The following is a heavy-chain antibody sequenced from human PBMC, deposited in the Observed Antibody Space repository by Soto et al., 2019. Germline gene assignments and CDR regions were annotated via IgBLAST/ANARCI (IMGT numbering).Heavy chain of an antibody. CDR2: IIPIFRTP. CDR3: TRVVGWRQQPKGY. D-gene: IGHD6-13*01. Sequence: QVQMVQSGAEVKKPGSSVRVSCKTSGDSFTTYALSWVRQSPGQGLEWVGGIIPIFRTPYYAQKFQGRGTIAADEATSTYYMEMSSIQSDDKVVYYCTRVVGWRQQPKGYWGQGTLVTVSS. J-gene: IGHJ4*02. V-gene: IGHV1-69*01. CDR1: GDSFTTYA.